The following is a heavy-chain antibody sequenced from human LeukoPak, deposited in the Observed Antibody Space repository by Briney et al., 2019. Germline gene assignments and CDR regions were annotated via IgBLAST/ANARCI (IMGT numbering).Heavy chain of an antibody. CDR3: ARDYGGNSITFGI. CDR2: IAYSGST. CDR1: GGSISSYY. D-gene: IGHD4-23*01. Sequence: SETLSLTCTVSGGSISSYYWSWIRQPPGKGLEWIGYIAYSGSTIYNPSLKSRVTITLDTSKNLFSLKLTSVTAADTAVYYCARDYGGNSITFGIWGQGTMVTASS. V-gene: IGHV4-59*01. J-gene: IGHJ3*02.